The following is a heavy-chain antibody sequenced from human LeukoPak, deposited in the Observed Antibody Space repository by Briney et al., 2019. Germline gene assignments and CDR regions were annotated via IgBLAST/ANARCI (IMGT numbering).Heavy chain of an antibody. CDR1: EFTVSSNY. D-gene: IGHD2-15*01. Sequence: GGSLRLSCAASEFTVSSNYMSWVRQAPGKGLEWVSVIFGGGSTYYADSVKGRFTISRDNSKNTLHFQMSSLRAEDTAVYYCARGRSPYSFDYWGQGTLVTVSS. CDR3: ARGRSPYSFDY. V-gene: IGHV3-53*01. J-gene: IGHJ4*02. CDR2: IFGGGST.